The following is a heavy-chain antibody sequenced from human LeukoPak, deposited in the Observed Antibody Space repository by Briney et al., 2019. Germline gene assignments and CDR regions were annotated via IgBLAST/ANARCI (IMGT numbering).Heavy chain of an antibody. CDR1: GFTFNYG. CDR3: AIDPTIFGVVIHNYFDY. V-gene: IGHV3-30*19. Sequence: PGGSLRLSCAASGFTFNYGMHWVRQAPGKGLEWVAVISYDGSNKYYADSVKGRFTISRDNSKNTLYLQMNSLRAEDTAVYYCAIDPTIFGVVIHNYFDYWGQGTLVTVSS. D-gene: IGHD3-3*01. CDR2: ISYDGSNK. J-gene: IGHJ4*02.